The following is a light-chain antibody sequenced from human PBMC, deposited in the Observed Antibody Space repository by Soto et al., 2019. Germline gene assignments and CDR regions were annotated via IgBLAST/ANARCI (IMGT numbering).Light chain of an antibody. CDR2: EVS. Sequence: QSALTQPASVSGSPGQSITISCTGTSSDVGGYNYVSWYQQHPGKAPKLMIYEVSNRPSGVSNRFSGPKSGNTASLTISGLQAEDEADYHCSSYTSSSTWVFGGGTKLTVL. V-gene: IGLV2-14*01. J-gene: IGLJ3*02. CDR1: SSDVGGYNY. CDR3: SSYTSSSTWV.